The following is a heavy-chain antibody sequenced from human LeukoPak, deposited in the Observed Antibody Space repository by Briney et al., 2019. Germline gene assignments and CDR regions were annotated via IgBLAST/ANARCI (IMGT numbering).Heavy chain of an antibody. V-gene: IGHV4-59*01. J-gene: IGHJ4*02. CDR1: GGSISSYY. CDR3: AREDYYHFDY. CDR2: IYSSGST. Sequence: SETLSLTCTVSGGSISSYYWSWIRQPPGKGLEWIGYIYSSGSTNYNPSLKSRVTISVDTSKNQFSLKLSSVTAADTAVYYCAREDYYHFDYWGQGTLVTVSS. D-gene: IGHD3-22*01.